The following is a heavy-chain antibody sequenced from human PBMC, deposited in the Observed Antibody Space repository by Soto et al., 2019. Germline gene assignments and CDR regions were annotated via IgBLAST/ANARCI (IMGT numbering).Heavy chain of an antibody. J-gene: IGHJ4*02. V-gene: IGHV4-4*02. D-gene: IGHD1-7*01. CDR1: GGSFTSNNW. Sequence: QVQLQESGPGLVKPSGTLSLTCAVSGGSFTSNNWWTWVRQPPGQGLEWIGEIYRTGSTNYNPSLKIRVTISLAKSENQFSLKVTSLTAADTAVYYCASRDPGTSVDYWGQGTLVTVSS. CDR2: IYRTGST. CDR3: ASRDPGTSVDY.